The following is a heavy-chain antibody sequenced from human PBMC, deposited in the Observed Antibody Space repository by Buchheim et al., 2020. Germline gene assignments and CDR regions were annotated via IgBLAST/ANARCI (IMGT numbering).Heavy chain of an antibody. V-gene: IGHV4-4*02. CDR1: GGSISSSNW. J-gene: IGHJ2*01. CDR3: ARGETTKWYFDL. CDR2: VYPSGST. D-gene: IGHD4-17*01. Sequence: QVQLQESGPGLVKPSGTLPLTCAVSGGSISSSNWWNWFRQPPGKGLEWIGEVYPSGSTNYNPSLKSRVTISLDKSKNQFSLKVNSLTAADTAVYYCARGETTKWYFDLWGRGTL.